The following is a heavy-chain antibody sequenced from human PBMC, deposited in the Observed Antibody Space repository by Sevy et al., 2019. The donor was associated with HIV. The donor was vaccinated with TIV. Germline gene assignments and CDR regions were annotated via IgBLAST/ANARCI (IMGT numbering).Heavy chain of an antibody. CDR1: GYTFTSYG. Sequence: ASVKVSCKASGYTFTSYGISWVRQAPGQGLEWMGWISAYNGNTNYAQKLQGRVTMTTDTSTSTAYMELRSLRSDDTAVYYCARENKLRYCSGGSCYSYNWFDPWGQRTLVTGSS. CDR3: ARENKLRYCSGGSCYSYNWFDP. D-gene: IGHD2-15*01. V-gene: IGHV1-18*01. CDR2: ISAYNGNT. J-gene: IGHJ5*02.